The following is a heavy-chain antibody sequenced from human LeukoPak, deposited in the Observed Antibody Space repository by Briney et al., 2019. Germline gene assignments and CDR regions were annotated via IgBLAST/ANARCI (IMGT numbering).Heavy chain of an antibody. Sequence: GGSLRLSCAASGMTFSHRWMHWVRQAPGKGLEWVSAISGSGGSTYYADSVKGRFTISRDNSKNTLYLQMNSLRAEDTAVYYCAKDCRVLRYFDWPPDAFDIWGQGTMVTVSS. CDR2: ISGSGGST. V-gene: IGHV3-23*01. J-gene: IGHJ3*02. CDR3: AKDCRVLRYFDWPPDAFDI. D-gene: IGHD3-9*01. CDR1: GMTFSHRW.